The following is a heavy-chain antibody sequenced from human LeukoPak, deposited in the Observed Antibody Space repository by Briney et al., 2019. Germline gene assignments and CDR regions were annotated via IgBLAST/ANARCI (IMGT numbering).Heavy chain of an antibody. CDR1: GFTFRNYA. D-gene: IGHD3/OR15-3a*01. CDR3: AREERGLAIEY. Sequence: PGGSLRLSCAASGFTFRNYAMNWVRQAPGKGLEYVSAISSSDGSTYYANSVRGRFTISRDNSKNTLYLQMGSLRVEDMAVYYCAREERGLAIEYSGPGNPVTVSS. J-gene: IGHJ4*01. V-gene: IGHV3-64*01. CDR2: ISSSDGST.